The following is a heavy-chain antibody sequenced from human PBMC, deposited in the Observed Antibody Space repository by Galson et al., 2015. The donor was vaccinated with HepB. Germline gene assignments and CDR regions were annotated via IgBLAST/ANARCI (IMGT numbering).Heavy chain of an antibody. J-gene: IGHJ4*02. CDR2: ISAYNGNT. CDR1: GGTFSSYA. Sequence: SVKVSCKASGGTFSSYAISWVRQAPGQGLEWMGWISAYNGNTNYAQKLQGRVTMTTDTSTSTAYMELRSLRSDDTAVYYCARGLWDIVVVPAAPFDYWGQGTLVTVSS. V-gene: IGHV1-18*01. D-gene: IGHD2-2*01. CDR3: ARGLWDIVVVPAAPFDY.